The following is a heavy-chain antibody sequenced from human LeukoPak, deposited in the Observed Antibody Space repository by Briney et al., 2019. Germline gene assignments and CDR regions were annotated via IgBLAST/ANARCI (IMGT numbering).Heavy chain of an antibody. CDR3: ARDTYSSGWPDYFDY. CDR2: ITFDSRFI. V-gene: IGHV3-21*01. D-gene: IGHD6-19*01. Sequence: GGSLRLSCAASGFIFSDYSMNWVRQAPGRGLEWVASITFDSRFIDYAASVKGRVTVSRDNAKNSLFLQMNSLRVDDTAMYYCARDTYSSGWPDYFDYWGQGTLVTVSS. J-gene: IGHJ4*02. CDR1: GFIFSDYS.